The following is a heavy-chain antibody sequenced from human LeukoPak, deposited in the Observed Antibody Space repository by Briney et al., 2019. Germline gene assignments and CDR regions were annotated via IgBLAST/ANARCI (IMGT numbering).Heavy chain of an antibody. V-gene: IGHV3-23*01. J-gene: IGHJ3*02. CDR1: GFTFSSYA. CDR2: ISGRGST. CDR3: AKTDSSSWSRYDAFDI. Sequence: HTGGSLRLSCAASGFTFSSYAMSWVRQAPGKGLEWVSAISGRGSTYYADSVKGRFTISRDNSKNTLYLQMNSLRAEDTAVYYCAKTDSSSWSRYDAFDIWGQGTMVTVSS. D-gene: IGHD6-13*01.